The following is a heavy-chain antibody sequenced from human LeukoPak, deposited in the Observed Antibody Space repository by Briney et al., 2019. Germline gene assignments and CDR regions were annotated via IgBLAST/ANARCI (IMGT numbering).Heavy chain of an antibody. J-gene: IGHJ3*02. Sequence: PGGSLRLSCAASGFTFSSYGMHWVRQAPGKGLEWVAFIRYDGSNKYYADSVKGRFTISRDNSKNTLYLQMNSLRAEDTAVYYCAKLTLAAASDAFDIWGQGTMVTVSS. CDR3: AKLTLAAASDAFDI. CDR1: GFTFSSYG. D-gene: IGHD6-13*01. CDR2: IRYDGSNK. V-gene: IGHV3-30*02.